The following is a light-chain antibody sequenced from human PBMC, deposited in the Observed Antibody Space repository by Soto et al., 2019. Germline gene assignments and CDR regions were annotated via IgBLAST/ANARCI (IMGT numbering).Light chain of an antibody. CDR1: QSVSSSY. CDR2: GAS. V-gene: IGKV3-20*01. J-gene: IGKJ1*01. CDR3: QQYGSSPRT. Sequence: EIVLAQPPGTLSLSPGERGTLSCRASQSVSSSYLAWYQQKPGQAPRLLIYGASSRATGIPDRFSGSGSGTDFTLTISRLEPEDFAVYYCQQYGSSPRTFGQGTNVEIK.